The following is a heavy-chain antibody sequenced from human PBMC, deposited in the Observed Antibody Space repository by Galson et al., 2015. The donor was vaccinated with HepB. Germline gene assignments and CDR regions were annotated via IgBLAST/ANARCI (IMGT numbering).Heavy chain of an antibody. J-gene: IGHJ4*02. CDR1: GFTFSSYA. CDR2: ISYDGSNK. D-gene: IGHD6-19*01. V-gene: IGHV3-30*04. Sequence: SLRLSCAASGFTFSSYAMHWVRQAPGKGLEWVAVISYDGSNKYYADSVKGRFTISRDNSKNTLYLQMNSLRAEDTAVYYCARGDSGWPFDYWGQGTLVTVSS. CDR3: ARGDSGWPFDY.